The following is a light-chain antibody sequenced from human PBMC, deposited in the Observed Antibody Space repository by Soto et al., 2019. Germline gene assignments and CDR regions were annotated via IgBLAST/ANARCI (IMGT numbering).Light chain of an antibody. CDR1: QSFSTW. Sequence: DIQMTQSPSTLSASVGDRVTITCRASQSFSTWLAWYQQKPGKAPKVLIFDASSLKTGVPSRFSGSGSGTEFTLTISNLQPDDFATYYCQQYDSYSSGPFGQGTKVDIK. V-gene: IGKV1-5*01. J-gene: IGKJ1*01. CDR3: QQYDSYSSGP. CDR2: DAS.